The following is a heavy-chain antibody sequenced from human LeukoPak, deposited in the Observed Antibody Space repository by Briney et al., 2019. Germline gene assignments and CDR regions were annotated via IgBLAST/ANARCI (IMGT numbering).Heavy chain of an antibody. CDR2: TDSNSETT. J-gene: IGHJ4*02. V-gene: IGHV3-48*03. CDR1: GFSLTTYE. CDR3: ARDVGGPITMVRGVTYYFDY. Sequence: GGSLRLSCAVSGFSLTTYEMDWVRQAPGKGLEWVAYTDSNSETTHYADSVKGRFTISRDNAKNSLYLQMNSLRAEDTAVYYCARDVGGPITMVRGVTYYFDYWGQGTLVTVSS. D-gene: IGHD3-10*01.